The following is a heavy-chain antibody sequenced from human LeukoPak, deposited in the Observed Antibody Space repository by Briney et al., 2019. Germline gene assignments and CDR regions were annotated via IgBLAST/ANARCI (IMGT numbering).Heavy chain of an antibody. CDR3: ARDPASSWDGSAPSGY. Sequence: PSQTLSLTRSVSGGSISSGRYYWSWIRQPAGKGLEWIGRIYTSGRTNYNPSLKSRVTISVDTSKNQFSLKLSSVTAADTAVYYCARDPASSWDGSAPSGYWGQGTLVTVSS. CDR1: GGSISSGRYY. V-gene: IGHV4-61*02. D-gene: IGHD3-10*01. J-gene: IGHJ4*02. CDR2: IYTSGRT.